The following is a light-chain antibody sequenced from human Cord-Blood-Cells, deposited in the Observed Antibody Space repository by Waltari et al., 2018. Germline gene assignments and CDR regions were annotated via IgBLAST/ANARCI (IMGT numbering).Light chain of an antibody. J-gene: IGKJ1*01. Sequence: EIVLTQSPCTLSLSPGARASLSCRASQSVSSSYLALYQQKPGTAPRLLIYGASSRATDLPDRFSGSGSGTDFTLTISRLEPEYFAVYYCQQYGSSPWTFGQGTKVEIK. V-gene: IGKV3-20*01. CDR1: QSVSSSY. CDR2: GAS. CDR3: QQYGSSPWT.